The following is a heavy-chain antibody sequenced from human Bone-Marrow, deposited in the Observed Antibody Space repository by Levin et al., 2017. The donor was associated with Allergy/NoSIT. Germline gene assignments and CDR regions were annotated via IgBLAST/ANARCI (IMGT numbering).Heavy chain of an antibody. CDR3: ARDRRPDNTAWYYFDS. J-gene: IGHJ4*02. CDR2: ISADGDKK. Sequence: GGSLRLSCAVSGFTFSSYAMHWVRQAPGKGLEWVAAISADGDKKYYRDSVRGRVTISRDKSKNTLYLEMTSLRSEDTGVYYCARDRRPDNTAWYYFDSWGQGTQVTVSS. CDR1: GFTFSSYA. V-gene: IGHV3-30-3*01. D-gene: IGHD6-19*01.